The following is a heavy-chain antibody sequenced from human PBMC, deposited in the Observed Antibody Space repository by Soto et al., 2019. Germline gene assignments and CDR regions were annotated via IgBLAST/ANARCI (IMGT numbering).Heavy chain of an antibody. CDR2: IYHSGST. Sequence: QLQLQESGSGLVKPSQTLSLTCAVSGGSISSGGYSWSWIRQPPGKGLEWIGYIYHSGSTYYNPALKRRVTISVDRSKNQFSLKLSAVTAAYTAVYYCARTYYYGSGSYPAQYYFDYWGQGTLVTVSS. CDR3: ARTYYYGSGSYPAQYYFDY. D-gene: IGHD3-10*01. CDR1: GGSISSGGYS. J-gene: IGHJ4*02. V-gene: IGHV4-30-2*01.